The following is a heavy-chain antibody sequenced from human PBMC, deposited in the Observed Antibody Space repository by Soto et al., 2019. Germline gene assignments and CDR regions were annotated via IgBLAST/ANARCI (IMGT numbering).Heavy chain of an antibody. J-gene: IGHJ4*02. D-gene: IGHD1-26*01. Sequence: AQLVESGGGLVQPGGSLRLSCAASGFTFSTYWMNWVRQAPGMGLEWLAIIRQDGTETHYVDSVKGRFTISRDNTKNSPFLQMNNLRADDPAVYYCVGGAGWELDYWGQGTLVTVSS. CDR2: IRQDGTET. CDR1: GFTFSTYW. V-gene: IGHV3-7*03. CDR3: VGGAGWELDY.